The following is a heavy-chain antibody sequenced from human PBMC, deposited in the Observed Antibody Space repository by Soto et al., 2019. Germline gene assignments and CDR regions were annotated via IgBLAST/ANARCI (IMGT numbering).Heavy chain of an antibody. V-gene: IGHV4-31*03. CDR2: IYYSGST. J-gene: IGHJ3*02. Sequence: SETLSLTCTVSGGSISSGGYYWSWIRQHPGKGLEWIGYIYYSGSTYYNPSLKSRVTISVDTSKNQFSLKLSSVTAADTAVYYCARDRTSARYYGSGSDAFDIWGQGTMVTVSS. D-gene: IGHD3-10*01. CDR3: ARDRTSARYYGSGSDAFDI. CDR1: GGSISSGGYY.